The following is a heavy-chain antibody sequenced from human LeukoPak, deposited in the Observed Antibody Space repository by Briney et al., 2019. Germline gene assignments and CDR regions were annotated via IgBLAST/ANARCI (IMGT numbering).Heavy chain of an antibody. D-gene: IGHD3-10*01. V-gene: IGHV4-39*01. CDR2: IYYSGST. CDR3: ARQGLDGFPTQGGAFDI. Sequence: PSETLSLTCTVSGGSISSSSYYWGWIRQPPGKGLEWIGSIYYSGSTYYNPSLKSRVTISVDTSKNQFSLKLSSVTAADTAVYYCARQGLDGFPTQGGAFDIWGQGTMVTVSS. CDR1: GGSISSSSYY. J-gene: IGHJ3*02.